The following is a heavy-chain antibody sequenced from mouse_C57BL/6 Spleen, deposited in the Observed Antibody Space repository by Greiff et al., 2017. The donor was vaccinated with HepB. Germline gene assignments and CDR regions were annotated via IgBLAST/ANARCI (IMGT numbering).Heavy chain of an antibody. CDR3: ARTDYHYFDY. J-gene: IGHJ2*01. D-gene: IGHD2-4*01. CDR2: ISSGSSTI. CDR1: GFTFSDYG. V-gene: IGHV5-17*01. Sequence: EVQLVESGGGLVKPGGSLKLSCAASGFTFSDYGMHWVRQAPEKGLEWVAYISSGSSTIYYADTVKGRFPISRDNATNTLFLQMSSLRSEDTALYYCARTDYHYFDYWGQGTTLTVSS.